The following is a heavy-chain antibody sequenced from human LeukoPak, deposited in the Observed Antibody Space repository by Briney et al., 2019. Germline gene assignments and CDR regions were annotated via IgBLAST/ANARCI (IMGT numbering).Heavy chain of an antibody. V-gene: IGHV1-2*02. CDR2: ISPNSGGT. CDR3: ARDRARSSPPGSGYKYYYYGMDV. D-gene: IGHD3-22*01. CDR1: GYTFTGYY. Sequence: GASVKVSCKASGYTFTGYYMHWVRQAPGQGLEWTGWISPNSGGTNYAQKFQGRVTMTRDTSISTAYMELSRLRSDDTAVYYCARDRARSSPPGSGYKYYYYGMDVWGQRTTVTVSS. J-gene: IGHJ6*02.